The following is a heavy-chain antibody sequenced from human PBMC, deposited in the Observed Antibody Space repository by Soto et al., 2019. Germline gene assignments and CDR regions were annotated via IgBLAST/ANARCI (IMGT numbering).Heavy chain of an antibody. V-gene: IGHV1-8*01. J-gene: IGHJ4*02. D-gene: IGHD2-15*01. CDR2: MNPNSGNT. Sequence: ASVKVSCKASGYTFTSYDINWVRQATGQGLERMGWMNPNSGNTGYAQKFQGRVTMTRNTSISTAYMELSSLRSEDTAVYYCARRGRYCSGGSCYPKLYYFDYWGQGTLVTVSS. CDR1: GYTFTSYD. CDR3: ARRGRYCSGGSCYPKLYYFDY.